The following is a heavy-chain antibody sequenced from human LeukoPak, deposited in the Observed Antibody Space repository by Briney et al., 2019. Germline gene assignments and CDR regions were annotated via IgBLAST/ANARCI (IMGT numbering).Heavy chain of an antibody. CDR1: GGPISSYY. V-gene: IGHV4-4*07. CDR2: IYTSGST. Sequence: KPSETLSLTCTVSGGPISSYYWSWIRQPAGKGLEWIGRIYTSGSTNYNPSLKSRVTMSVDTSKNQFSLKLSFVTAADTAVYYCARDAELRYFDWLTLNYYYGMDVWGQGTTVTVSS. J-gene: IGHJ6*02. D-gene: IGHD3-9*01. CDR3: ARDAELRYFDWLTLNYYYGMDV.